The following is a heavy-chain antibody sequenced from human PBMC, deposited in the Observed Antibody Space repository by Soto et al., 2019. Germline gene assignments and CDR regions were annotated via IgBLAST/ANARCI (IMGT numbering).Heavy chain of an antibody. CDR1: GFTFSSYA. D-gene: IGHD2-15*01. Sequence: GGSLRLSCAASGFTFSSYAMHWVRQAPGKGLEWVAVISYDGSNKYYADSVKGRFTISRDNSKNTLYLQMNSLRAEDTAVYYCARDPVGTVVTFLFPDYWGQGTLVTVSS. V-gene: IGHV3-30-3*01. CDR3: ARDPVGTVVTFLFPDY. CDR2: ISYDGSNK. J-gene: IGHJ4*02.